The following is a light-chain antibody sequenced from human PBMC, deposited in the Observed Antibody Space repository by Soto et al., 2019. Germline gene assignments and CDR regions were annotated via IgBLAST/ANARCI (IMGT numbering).Light chain of an antibody. CDR1: SSDVGGYNY. Sequence: QSVLTQPPSASGSPGQSVTISCTGTSSDVGGYNYVSWYQQHPGKAPKLMIYEVSNRPSGVPDRFSGSKSGNTASLTVSGLQAEDEADYYCSSYAGSNNLVFGGGTKLTVL. V-gene: IGLV2-8*01. CDR3: SSYAGSNNLV. CDR2: EVS. J-gene: IGLJ3*02.